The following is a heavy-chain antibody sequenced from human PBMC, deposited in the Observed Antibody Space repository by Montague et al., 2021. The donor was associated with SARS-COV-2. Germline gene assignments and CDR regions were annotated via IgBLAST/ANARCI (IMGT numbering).Heavy chain of an antibody. CDR1: GDPMNNYY. Sequence: SETLSLTRTVSGDPMNNYYWSWIRQPPGKGLEWIGYINYSGSTHYNPSLQSRVTLSKDTSKNQFSLRLTSVTAADTAMYFCARAPIYRSSWYAYFDYWGQGTLVTVSS. J-gene: IGHJ4*02. D-gene: IGHD6-13*01. V-gene: IGHV4-59*01. CDR2: INYSGST. CDR3: ARAPIYRSSWYAYFDY.